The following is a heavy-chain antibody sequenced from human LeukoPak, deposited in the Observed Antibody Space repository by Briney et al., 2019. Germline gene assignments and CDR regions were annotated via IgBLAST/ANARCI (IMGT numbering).Heavy chain of an antibody. CDR3: AKDLEMATFYFDY. V-gene: IGHV3-23*01. D-gene: IGHD5-24*01. CDR2: ISGSGGNT. Sequence: PGGSLRLSCAASGFTFSSYAMSWVRQAPGKGLEWVSAISGSGGNTYYADSVKGRFTISRDNSKNTLYLQMNSLRAEDTAVYYCAKDLEMATFYFDYWGQGTLVTVSS. CDR1: GFTFSSYA. J-gene: IGHJ4*02.